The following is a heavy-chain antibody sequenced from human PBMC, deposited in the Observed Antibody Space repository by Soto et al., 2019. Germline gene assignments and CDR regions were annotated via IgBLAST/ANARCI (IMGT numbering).Heavy chain of an antibody. Sequence: PGGSLRLSCAASGFTFSSYWMSWVRQAPGKGLEWVAHIKPDGSQKYYVDSVKGRFTISRDNAKNTAYLQMNSLRAEDTSLYLCSTDIDETWLLYAWGKGTLVTVSS. CDR1: GFTFSSYW. V-gene: IGHV3-7*01. D-gene: IGHD5-12*01. CDR2: IKPDGSQK. CDR3: STDIDETWLLYA. J-gene: IGHJ5*02.